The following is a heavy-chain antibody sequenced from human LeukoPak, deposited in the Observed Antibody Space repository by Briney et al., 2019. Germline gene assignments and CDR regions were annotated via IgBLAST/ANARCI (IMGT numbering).Heavy chain of an antibody. Sequence: PGGSLRLSCAASGFTVSSNYMSWVRQAPGKGLEWVSVICSCGSTYYADSVKGRFTISRDNSKNTLYLQMNSLRAEDTAVYYCARVYYGDYGFDYWGQGTLVTVSS. J-gene: IGHJ4*02. V-gene: IGHV3-66*03. CDR3: ARVYYGDYGFDY. CDR2: ICSCGST. CDR1: GFTVSSNY. D-gene: IGHD4-17*01.